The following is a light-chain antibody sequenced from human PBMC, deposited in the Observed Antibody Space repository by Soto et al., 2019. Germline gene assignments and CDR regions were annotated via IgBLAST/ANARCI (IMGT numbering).Light chain of an antibody. CDR1: QSVSNSH. CDR2: GVS. J-gene: IGKJ4*01. V-gene: IGKV3-20*01. CDR3: QQYDKSPLT. Sequence: ETVLTQSPGTLSLSPGERATLSCRASQSVSNSHLAWHQQKPGQAPRLLIFGVSNRAAGIPDRFSGSGSGTDFTLTIYRLEPEDYAVYYCQQYDKSPLTFGGGTKVDIK.